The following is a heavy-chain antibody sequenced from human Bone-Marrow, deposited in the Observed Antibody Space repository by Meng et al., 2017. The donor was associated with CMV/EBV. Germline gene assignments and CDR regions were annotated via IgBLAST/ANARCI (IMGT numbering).Heavy chain of an antibody. D-gene: IGHD3-3*01. Sequence: GGSLRLSCAASGFTFDGYAMHWVRQAPGKGLEWVSVIYSGGSTYYADSVTGRFTISRDNSKNTLYLQMNSPRAEETAVYYCASFGSSTPVVYWGQGTLVTVSS. CDR3: ASFGSSTPVVY. J-gene: IGHJ4*02. CDR1: GFTFDGYA. CDR2: IYSGGST. V-gene: IGHV3-53*01.